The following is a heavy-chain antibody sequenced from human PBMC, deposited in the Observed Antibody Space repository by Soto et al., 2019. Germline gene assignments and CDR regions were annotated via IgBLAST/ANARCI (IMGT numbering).Heavy chain of an antibody. V-gene: IGHV3-30*04. CDR3: GSGTPPNYNYHYGMDV. CDR1: GLAFSSYA. Sequence: QVQLVESGGGVVQPGRSLRLSCTASGLAFSSYAMHWVRQAPGKGLEWVAGISYDATNKYYADSVKGRFTISRDNSKNTVYLQMSSLRAEDTAVYHCGSGTPPNYNYHYGMDVWGQGTTVTVSS. D-gene: IGHD3-10*01. CDR2: ISYDATNK. J-gene: IGHJ6*02.